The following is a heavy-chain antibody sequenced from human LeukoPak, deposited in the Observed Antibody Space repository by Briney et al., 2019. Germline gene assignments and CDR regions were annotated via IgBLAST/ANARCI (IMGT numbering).Heavy chain of an antibody. CDR1: GGSISSGGYY. D-gene: IGHD2-21*02. Sequence: SETLSLTCAVSGGSISSGGYYWSWIRQHPGKGLEWIGYIYYSGSTYYNPSLKSRVTISVDTSKNQFSLKLSSVTAADTAVYYCARRVVTPRYFDYWGQETLVTVSS. CDR3: ARRVVTPRYFDY. CDR2: IYYSGST. J-gene: IGHJ4*02. V-gene: IGHV4-31*11.